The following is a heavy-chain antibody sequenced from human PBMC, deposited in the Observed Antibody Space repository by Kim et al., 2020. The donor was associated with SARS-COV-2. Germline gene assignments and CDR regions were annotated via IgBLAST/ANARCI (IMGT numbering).Heavy chain of an antibody. CDR1: GGTLSNYA. J-gene: IGHJ6*03. Sequence: SVKVSCKASGGTLSNYAVSWVRQVPGQGLEWMGRIIPILNITNYAQKFQGRVTIIADTSTSTAQLELRSLRSDDKAVYYFSIEDRDRRPPHNYYMAVWG. CDR3: SIEDRDRRPPHNYYMAV. CDR2: IIPILNIT. V-gene: IGHV1-69*04.